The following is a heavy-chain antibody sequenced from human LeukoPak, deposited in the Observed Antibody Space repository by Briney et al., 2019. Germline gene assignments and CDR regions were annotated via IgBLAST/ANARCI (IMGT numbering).Heavy chain of an antibody. J-gene: IGHJ4*02. D-gene: IGHD3-10*02. V-gene: IGHV3-48*03. CDR3: AELGITMIGGV. Sequence: GGSLRLSCAASGFSSTTYAMGWVRQAPGKGLEWVSYISGSGSTIYYADSVKGRFTISRDNAKNSLYLQMNSLRAEDTAVYYCAELGITMIGGVWGQGTLVTVSS. CDR1: GFSSTTYA. CDR2: ISGSGSTI.